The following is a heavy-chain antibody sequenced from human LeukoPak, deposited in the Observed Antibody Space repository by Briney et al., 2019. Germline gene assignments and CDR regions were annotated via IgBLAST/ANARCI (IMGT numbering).Heavy chain of an antibody. CDR3: ATQKDIVVVPAAPLEVDY. CDR2: ISWNSGSI. Sequence: GGSLRLSCAASGFTFDDYAMHWVRQAPGKGLEWVSGISWNSGSIGYADSVKGRFTISRDNAKNSLYLQMNSLRAEDTAVYYCATQKDIVVVPAAPLEVDYWGQGTLVTVSS. CDR1: GFTFDDYA. V-gene: IGHV3-9*01. D-gene: IGHD2-2*01. J-gene: IGHJ4*02.